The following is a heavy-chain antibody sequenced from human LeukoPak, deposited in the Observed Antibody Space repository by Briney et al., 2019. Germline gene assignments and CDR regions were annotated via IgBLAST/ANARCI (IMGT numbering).Heavy chain of an antibody. CDR3: ARDQSNYYDSGSYYNDHAFDI. CDR1: GFTVSSNY. CDR2: IYSGGST. J-gene: IGHJ3*02. Sequence: GGSLRLSCAASGFTVSSNYMGWVRQAPGKGLEWVSVIYSGGSTYYADSVKGRFTISRDNSKNTPYLQMNSLRAEDTAVYYCARDQSNYYDSGSYYNDHAFDIWGQGTMVTVSS. D-gene: IGHD3-10*01. V-gene: IGHV3-53*01.